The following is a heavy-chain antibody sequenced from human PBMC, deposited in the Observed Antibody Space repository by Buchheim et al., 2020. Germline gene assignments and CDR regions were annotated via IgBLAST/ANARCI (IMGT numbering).Heavy chain of an antibody. Sequence: EVQLVESGGGLVQPGGSLRLSCAASGFTFTGYWMHWVRQVPGKGLVWVSHIGDDESRTAYADSVKRRLTISRDVAKNSLYLQMNSLRAEDTAVYYCARGPLRSYGDYGDIDYWGQGTL. D-gene: IGHD4-17*01. J-gene: IGHJ4*02. V-gene: IGHV3-74*01. CDR1: GFTFTGYW. CDR2: IGDDESRT. CDR3: ARGPLRSYGDYGDIDY.